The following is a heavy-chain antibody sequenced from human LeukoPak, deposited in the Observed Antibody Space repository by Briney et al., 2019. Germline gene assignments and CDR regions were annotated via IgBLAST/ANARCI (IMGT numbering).Heavy chain of an antibody. CDR2: IVVGSGNT. Sequence: SVKVSCKASGFTFTSSAVQWVRQARGQRLEWIGWIVVGSGNTNYAQKFQERVTITRDMSTSTAYMELSSLRSEDTAVYYCAAGIGYCSGGSCYSGEFWFDPWGQGTLVTVSS. CDR3: AAGIGYCSGGSCYSGEFWFDP. J-gene: IGHJ5*02. V-gene: IGHV1-58*01. CDR1: GFTFTSSA. D-gene: IGHD2-15*01.